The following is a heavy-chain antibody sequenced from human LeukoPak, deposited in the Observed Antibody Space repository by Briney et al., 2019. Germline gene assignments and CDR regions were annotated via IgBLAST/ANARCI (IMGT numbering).Heavy chain of an antibody. CDR2: INPNNGGT. CDR3: ARVYSPKATAGSWYFNY. Sequence: ASETVSCKASGYRFSADYIHWVRQAPGQGLEWMGWINPNNGGTKYAQKFQGRVTMTRDTSITTAYMELSRLRSDDTAVYYCARVYSPKATAGSWYFNYWGQGTLVTVSS. J-gene: IGHJ4*02. V-gene: IGHV1-2*02. CDR1: GYRFSADY. D-gene: IGHD6-13*01.